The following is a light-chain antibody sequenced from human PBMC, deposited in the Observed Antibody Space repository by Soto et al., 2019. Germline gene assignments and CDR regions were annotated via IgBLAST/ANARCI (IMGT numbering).Light chain of an antibody. CDR2: GAF. CDR1: PSVTNF. V-gene: IGKV3-11*01. CDR3: QQRNIWPPVT. J-gene: IGKJ5*01. Sequence: EIVLTQSPATLSLSPGERATLSCRASPSVTNFLAWYQQKPGQAPRLLIYGAFNRSTGIPARFSGSGSGTHFPLTISSLEPEEFAVYYCQQRNIWPPVTFGQGTRLEIK.